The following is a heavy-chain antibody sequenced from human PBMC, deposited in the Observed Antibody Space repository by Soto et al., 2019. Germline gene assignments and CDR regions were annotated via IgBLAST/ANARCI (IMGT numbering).Heavy chain of an antibody. J-gene: IGHJ6*02. V-gene: IGHV3-48*02. CDR3: AREGWPLLQTGMDV. CDR2: ISSSNRTI. D-gene: IGHD2-15*01. Sequence: QPGGSLRLSCAASGFTFRSYSMNWVRQAPGKGLEWVSYISSSNRTINYADSVKGRFIISRDNAKNSLYLQMYSLRDEDTAVYYCAREGWPLLQTGMDVWGQGTTVTVSS. CDR1: GFTFRSYS.